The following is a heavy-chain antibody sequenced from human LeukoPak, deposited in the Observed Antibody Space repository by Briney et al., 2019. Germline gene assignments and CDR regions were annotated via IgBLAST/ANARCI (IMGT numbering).Heavy chain of an antibody. CDR1: GFTVSSNY. Sequence: PGGSLRLSCTASGFTVSSNYMSWVRQAPGKGLEGVSVTYSGGNTDYADSVKGRFTISRDNSKNTVYLQMNSLRAEDTAVYYCAREGGDDRYFDYWGQGTLVTVSS. J-gene: IGHJ4*02. CDR3: AREGGDDRYFDY. V-gene: IGHV3-66*01. CDR2: TYSGGNT. D-gene: IGHD4-17*01.